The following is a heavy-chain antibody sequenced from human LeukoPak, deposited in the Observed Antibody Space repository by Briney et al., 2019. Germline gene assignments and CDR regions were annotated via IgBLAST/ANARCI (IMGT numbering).Heavy chain of an antibody. J-gene: IGHJ6*02. CDR2: INHSGST. CDR1: GASFSGYY. CDR3: ARVPSGYYDFWSGYYRMKDEYYYYGMDV. V-gene: IGHV4-34*01. Sequence: KPSDTLSLTCAVYGASFSGYYWSWIRQPPGKGLEWIGEINHSGSTNYNPSLKSRVTISVDTSKNQFSLKLSSVTAADTAVYYCARVPSGYYDFWSGYYRMKDEYYYYGMDVWGQGTTVTVSS. D-gene: IGHD3-3*01.